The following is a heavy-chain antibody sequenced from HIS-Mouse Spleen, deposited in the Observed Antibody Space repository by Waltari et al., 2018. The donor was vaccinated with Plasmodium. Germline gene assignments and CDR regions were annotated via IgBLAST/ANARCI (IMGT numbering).Heavy chain of an antibody. D-gene: IGHD6-13*01. Sequence: EVQLVESGGGLVQPGGSLRLSCAASGFTFSSYWMSWVRQAPGKGLGWGANIKPDGSEKYYVDSVKGRFTISRDNAKNSLYLQMNSLRAEDTAVYYCASSWYWYFDLWGRGTLVTVSS. CDR3: ASSWYWYFDL. CDR1: GFTFSSYW. V-gene: IGHV3-7*01. J-gene: IGHJ2*01. CDR2: IKPDGSEK.